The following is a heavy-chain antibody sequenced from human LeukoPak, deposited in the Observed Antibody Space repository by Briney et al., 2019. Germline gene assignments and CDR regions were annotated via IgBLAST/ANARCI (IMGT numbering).Heavy chain of an antibody. CDR2: INPSGGST. D-gene: IGHD3-10*01. J-gene: IGHJ5*02. V-gene: IGHV1-46*01. CDR3: VRGRNSRPMGSEFDP. Sequence: ASVTVSCKASGYTFTSYYMHWVRQAPGQGPEWMGIINPSGGSTYNAQKFQGRVTMTRDMSTSTVYMELSSLTSEDTAVYYCVRGRNSRPMGSEFDPWGQGTLVTVSS. CDR1: GYTFTSYY.